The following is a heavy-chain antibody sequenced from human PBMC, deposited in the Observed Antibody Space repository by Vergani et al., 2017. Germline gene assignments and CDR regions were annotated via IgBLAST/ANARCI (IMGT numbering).Heavy chain of an antibody. V-gene: IGHV4-59*13. D-gene: IGHD3-9*01. CDR3: ARVMYRDEASTGYRLEGMDI. CDR2: IYSTGST. J-gene: IGHJ6*01. Sequence: QVQLPESGPGLVKPSETLSLTCTVSGGSLSSYYWSWIRQSPGKGLEWIGYIYSTGSTNYNPSLNSRVTMSVDTSKNQFSLKLRSVTAADTAVYFCARVMYRDEASTGYRLEGMDIWGQGTTVTISS. CDR1: GGSLSSYY.